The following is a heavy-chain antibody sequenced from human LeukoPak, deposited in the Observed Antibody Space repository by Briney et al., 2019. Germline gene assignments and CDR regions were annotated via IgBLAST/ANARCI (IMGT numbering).Heavy chain of an antibody. CDR2: ISSSGSST. V-gene: IGHV3-11*01. J-gene: IGHJ4*02. CDR1: GFTFSDYY. CDR3: GGGAYSSTWHVNSFDY. D-gene: IGHD6-13*01. Sequence: GGSLRLSCAASGFTFSDYYMSWIRQAPGKGLEWISYISSSGSSTYYADSVKGRFTVSRDNAKNSLYLQMNSLRAEDTAVYYCGGGAYSSTWHVNSFDYWGQGALVTVSS.